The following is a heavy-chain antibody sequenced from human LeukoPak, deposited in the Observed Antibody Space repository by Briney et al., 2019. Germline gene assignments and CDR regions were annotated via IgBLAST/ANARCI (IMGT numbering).Heavy chain of an antibody. CDR1: GFTFSSYA. CDR2: IYYNGNT. J-gene: IGHJ5*02. V-gene: IGHV4-59*08. Sequence: PGGSLRLSCAASGFTFSSYAMSWIRQPPGKGLEWIGYIYYNGNTNYNPSLKSRVTMSVDTSKTRFSLKLRSVTATDTAVYYCARQGARNWFDPWGQGTLVTVSS. CDR3: ARQGARNWFDP.